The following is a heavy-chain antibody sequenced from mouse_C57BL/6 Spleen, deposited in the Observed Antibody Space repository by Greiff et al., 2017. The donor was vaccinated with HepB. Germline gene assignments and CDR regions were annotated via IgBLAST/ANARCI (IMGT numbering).Heavy chain of an antibody. CDR1: GYTFTDYE. D-gene: IGHD3-2*02. Sequence: VQLQQSGAELVRPGASVTLSCKASGYTFTDYEMHWVKQTPVHGLEWIGAIDPETGGTAYNQKFKGKAILTADKSSSTAYMELRSLTSEDSAVYYCTRSRQLRLRCYFDYWGQGTTLTVSS. CDR3: TRSRQLRLRCYFDY. CDR2: IDPETGGT. J-gene: IGHJ2*01. V-gene: IGHV1-15*01.